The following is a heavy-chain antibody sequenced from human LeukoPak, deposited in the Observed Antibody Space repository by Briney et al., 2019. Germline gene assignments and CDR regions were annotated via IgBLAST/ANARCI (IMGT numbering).Heavy chain of an antibody. D-gene: IGHD1-14*01. CDR3: ARTNQISETAFDI. J-gene: IGHJ3*02. Sequence: SETLSLTCTVSGGSISSNNYCWGCLGPPPGKGLEWIGSIYYSGSTYHNPSVKSRVTISVDTSKNQFSLRLSSVTAADTAVYFCARTNQISETAFDIWGQGTMVIVS. V-gene: IGHV4-39*07. CDR2: IYYSGST. CDR1: GGSISSNNYC.